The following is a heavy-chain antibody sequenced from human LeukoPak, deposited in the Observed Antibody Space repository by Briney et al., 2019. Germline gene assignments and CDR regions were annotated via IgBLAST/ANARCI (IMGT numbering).Heavy chain of an antibody. Sequence: ESLRLSCAASEFTFSDYSMSWIRQPPGKGLEWIGEINHSGSTNYNPSLKSRVTISVDTSKNQFSLKLSSVTAADTAVYYCASYCGGDCYSGHGDYWGQGTLVTVSS. CDR3: ASYCGGDCYSGHGDY. D-gene: IGHD2-21*01. CDR1: EFTFSDYS. V-gene: IGHV4-34*01. J-gene: IGHJ4*02. CDR2: INHSGST.